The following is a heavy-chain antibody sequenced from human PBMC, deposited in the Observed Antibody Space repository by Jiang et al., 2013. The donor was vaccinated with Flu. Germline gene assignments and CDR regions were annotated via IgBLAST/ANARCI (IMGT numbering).Heavy chain of an antibody. CDR3: ARGLGLRGYFDY. Sequence: SGISWNSGSIGYADSVKGRFTISRDNAKRSLYLQMNSLRAEDAALYYCARGLGLRGYFDYWGQGILVTVSS. CDR2: ISWNSGSI. J-gene: IGHJ4*02. V-gene: IGHV3-9*01. D-gene: IGHD1-7*01.